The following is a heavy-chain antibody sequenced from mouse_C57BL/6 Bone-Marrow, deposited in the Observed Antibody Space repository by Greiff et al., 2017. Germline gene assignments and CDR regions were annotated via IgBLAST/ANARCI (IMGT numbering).Heavy chain of an antibody. J-gene: IGHJ1*03. Sequence: QVQLKESGPGLVAPSQSLSITCTVSGFSLTSYAISWVRQPPGKGLEWLGVIWTGGGTNSNSALKSRLSISKDNSKSQVFLKMNSLQTDDTARYYCARNPLDYYGSSYVGYFDVWGTGTTVTVSS. D-gene: IGHD1-1*01. CDR3: ARNPLDYYGSSYVGYFDV. CDR1: GFSLTSYA. CDR2: IWTGGGT. V-gene: IGHV2-9-1*01.